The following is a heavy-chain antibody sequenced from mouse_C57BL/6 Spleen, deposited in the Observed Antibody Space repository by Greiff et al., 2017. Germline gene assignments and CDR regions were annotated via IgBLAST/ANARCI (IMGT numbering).Heavy chain of an antibody. CDR1: GYTFTSYW. Sequence: VQLQQPGAELVRPGSSVKLSCKASGYTFTSYWMHWVKQRPIQGLECIGNIDPSDSETHYNQKFKDKATLTVDKSSSTAYMQLSSLTSEDSAVYYCARYEDLYGGAYWGQGTLVTVSA. CDR2: IDPSDSET. D-gene: IGHD5-1*01. J-gene: IGHJ3*01. CDR3: ARYEDLYGGAY. V-gene: IGHV1-52*01.